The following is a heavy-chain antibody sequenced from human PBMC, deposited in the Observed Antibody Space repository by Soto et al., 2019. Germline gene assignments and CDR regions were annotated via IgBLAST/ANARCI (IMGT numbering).Heavy chain of an antibody. Sequence: PGGSLRLSCAASGFTFSSYGMHWVRQAPGKGLEWVAVISYDGSNKYYADSVKGRFTISRDNSKNTLYLQMNSLRAEDTAVYYCAKRGGYSYGSNYYGMDVWGQGTTVTVSS. CDR3: AKRGGYSYGSNYYGMDV. V-gene: IGHV3-30*18. D-gene: IGHD5-18*01. CDR2: ISYDGSNK. J-gene: IGHJ6*02. CDR1: GFTFSSYG.